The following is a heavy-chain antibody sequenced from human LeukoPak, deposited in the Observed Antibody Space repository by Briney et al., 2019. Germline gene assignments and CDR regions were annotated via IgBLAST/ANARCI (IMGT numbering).Heavy chain of an antibody. V-gene: IGHV3-23*01. CDR2: ISGGGGST. Sequence: GGSLRLSCAASGFTFSSYAMSWVRQAPGKGLEWVSAISGGGGSTYYADSVKGRFTISRDNSKNTLYLQMNSLRAEDTAVYYCAKRSPGYCSSTSCLYYFDYWGQGTLVTVSS. CDR1: GFTFSSYA. D-gene: IGHD2-2*01. CDR3: AKRSPGYCSSTSCLYYFDY. J-gene: IGHJ4*02.